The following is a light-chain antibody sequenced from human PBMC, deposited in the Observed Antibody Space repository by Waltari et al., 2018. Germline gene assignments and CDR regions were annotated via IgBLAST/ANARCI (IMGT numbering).Light chain of an antibody. Sequence: EIVLTQSPGPLSLSPGERATLSCWASQSVGGTLAWDQQKPGQAPRLLIYGASSRATGIPDRFSGSGSGTVFSLSISRLEPEDSAVYYCQHYVRLPVTFGQGTKVEIK. CDR1: QSVGGT. V-gene: IGKV3-20*01. J-gene: IGKJ1*01. CDR3: QHYVRLPVT. CDR2: GAS.